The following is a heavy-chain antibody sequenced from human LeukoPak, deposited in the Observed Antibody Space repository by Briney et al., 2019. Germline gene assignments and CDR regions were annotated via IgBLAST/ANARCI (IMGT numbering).Heavy chain of an antibody. CDR3: AKSLPAARYYFDS. CDR1: GFTFSRNA. Sequence: PGTSLRLSCAASGFTFSRNAMHWVRQAPGKGLEWVALISYDGSSESYADSVKGQFTISRDNSKNTLYLQMNSLRAEDTAVYYCAKSLPAARYYFDSWGQGTLVTVSS. V-gene: IGHV3-30*18. J-gene: IGHJ4*02. D-gene: IGHD6-6*01. CDR2: ISYDGSSE.